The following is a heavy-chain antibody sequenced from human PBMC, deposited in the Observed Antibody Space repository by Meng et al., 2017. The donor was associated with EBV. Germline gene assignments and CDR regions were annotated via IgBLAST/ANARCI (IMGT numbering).Heavy chain of an antibody. CDR3: ARVGIAVAGTGDY. CDR2: INPNSGGT. CDR1: GYTFTGYY. Sequence: QGQLVQAGAEVKKPGAAVKVSCKASGYTFTGYYMHWVRQAPGQGLEWMGRINPNSGGTNYAQKFQGRVTMTRDTSISTAYMELSRLRSDDTAVYYCARVGIAVAGTGDYWGQGTLVTVSS. D-gene: IGHD6-19*01. V-gene: IGHV1-2*06. J-gene: IGHJ4*02.